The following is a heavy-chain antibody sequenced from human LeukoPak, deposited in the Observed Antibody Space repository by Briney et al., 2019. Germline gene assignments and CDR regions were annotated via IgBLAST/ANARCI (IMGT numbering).Heavy chain of an antibody. CDR3: ARGRDGDPPPGYYYMDV. Sequence: SETLSLTCTVSGGSISSYYWSWIRKPPGKGLEWIGYIYYSGSTNYNPSLKSRVTISVDTSKNQFSLKLSSVTAADTAVYYCARGRDGDPPPGYYYMDVWGKGTTVTVSS. CDR1: GGSISSYY. V-gene: IGHV4-59*12. D-gene: IGHD5-24*01. CDR2: IYYSGST. J-gene: IGHJ6*03.